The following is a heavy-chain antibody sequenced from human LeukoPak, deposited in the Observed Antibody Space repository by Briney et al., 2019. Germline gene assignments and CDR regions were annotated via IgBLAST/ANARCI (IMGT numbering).Heavy chain of an antibody. V-gene: IGHV3-30*04. CDR3: ARGGLISLANTPLGAFDI. Sequence: QPGGSLRLSCAASGFTFSTYAMHWVRQAPGKGLEWVAVISYDGSSKYYADSVKGRFTISRDNSKNTLYLQMNSLRAEDTAVYYCARGGLISLANTPLGAFDIWGQGTMVSVSS. D-gene: IGHD3/OR15-3a*01. CDR2: ISYDGSSK. J-gene: IGHJ3*02. CDR1: GFTFSTYA.